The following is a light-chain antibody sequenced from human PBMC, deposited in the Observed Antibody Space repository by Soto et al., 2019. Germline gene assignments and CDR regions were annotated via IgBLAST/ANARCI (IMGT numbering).Light chain of an antibody. CDR2: EAS. J-gene: IGKJ2*01. V-gene: IGKV1-33*01. CDR1: QDINNY. Sequence: DIQMTQSPSSLSASVGDRVTITCQASQDINNYLNWYQQKPGKAPKLLIYEASILETGVPLRFSGSGSGTYFNFPIRTLQPEDFATYYCQQYGNLPPSFGQGTRLEI. CDR3: QQYGNLPPS.